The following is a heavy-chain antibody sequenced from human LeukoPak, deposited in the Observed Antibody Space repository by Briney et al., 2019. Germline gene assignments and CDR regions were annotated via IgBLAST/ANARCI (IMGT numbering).Heavy chain of an antibody. CDR2: INHSGST. J-gene: IGHJ4*02. Sequence: SETLSLTCAVYGGSFSDYRWSWIRQPPGKGLEWIGEINHSGSTNYNPSLKSRVTISGDTSKNQFSLKLSSVTAADTAVYYCARGRYNYALEDYFDYWGQGTLVTVSS. CDR1: GGSFSDYR. D-gene: IGHD5-18*01. CDR3: ARGRYNYALEDYFDY. V-gene: IGHV4-34*01.